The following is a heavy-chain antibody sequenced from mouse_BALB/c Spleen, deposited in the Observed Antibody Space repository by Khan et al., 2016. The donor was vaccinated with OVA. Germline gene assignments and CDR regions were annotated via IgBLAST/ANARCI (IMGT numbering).Heavy chain of an antibody. J-gene: IGHJ4*01. V-gene: IGHV3-2*02. CDR2: INYSGST. Sequence: EVELVESGPGLVKPSQSLSLTCTVTGYSITSDYAWNWLRQFPGNKLEWMGYINYSGSTNYNPALKSRISITRDTSKNQFFLQLNSVTTADTATXYCARDGSRYNYAMDYWGQGTSVTVSS. CDR1: GYSITSDYA. CDR3: ARDGSRYNYAMDY. D-gene: IGHD2-3*01.